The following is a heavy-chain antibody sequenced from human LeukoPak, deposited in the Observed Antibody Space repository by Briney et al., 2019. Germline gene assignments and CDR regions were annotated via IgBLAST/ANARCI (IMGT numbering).Heavy chain of an antibody. CDR2: VIPIFGTA. V-gene: IGHV1-69*13. CDR1: GCTFSSYA. CDR3: VCHHWVRGVIRRYFDY. D-gene: IGHD3-10*01. Sequence: SVKVSCKAAGCTFSSYAISCVRQAPGQGLEWRGGVIPIFGTANYAQKFQGRVTIHADEYTSTAYVELSSLRSEDTAVYYCVCHHWVRGVIRRYFDYWGQGTLVTVSS. J-gene: IGHJ4*02.